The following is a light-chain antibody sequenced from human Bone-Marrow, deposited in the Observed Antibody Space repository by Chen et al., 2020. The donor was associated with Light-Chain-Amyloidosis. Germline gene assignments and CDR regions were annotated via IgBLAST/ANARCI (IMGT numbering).Light chain of an antibody. CDR3: QQYGTSPLT. CDR2: GSS. V-gene: IGKV3-20*01. J-gene: IGKJ4*01. Sequence: EIVLTQSPGTLSLSPGEGANLSCRASQTISSNYLTWYQQKFGQAPRLLIYGSSSRATGIPDRFTGSGSGTAFTLTINRLEPEDFAMYYCQQYGTSPLTFGGGTKVAIK. CDR1: QTISSNY.